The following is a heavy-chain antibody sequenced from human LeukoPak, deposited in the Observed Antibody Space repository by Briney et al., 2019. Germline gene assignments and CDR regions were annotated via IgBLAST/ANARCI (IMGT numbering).Heavy chain of an antibody. CDR1: GFTFSSYS. CDR2: ISSSSSYI. D-gene: IGHD3-9*01. V-gene: IGHV3-21*01. CDR3: ARVRGKGNSLTGAFDI. J-gene: IGHJ3*02. Sequence: PGGSLRLSCAASGFTFSSYSMNWVRQAPGKGLEWVSSISSSSSYIYYADSVKGRFTISRDNAKNSLYLQMNSLRAEDTAVYYCARVRGKGNSLTGAFDIWGQGTMVTVSS.